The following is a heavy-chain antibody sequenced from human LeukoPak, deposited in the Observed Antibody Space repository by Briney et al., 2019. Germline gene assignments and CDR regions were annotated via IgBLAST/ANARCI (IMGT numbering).Heavy chain of an antibody. CDR2: IYYSGST. D-gene: IGHD2-2*01. Sequence: SETLSLTCTVSGGSISSSSYYWGWIRQPPRKGLEWIGSIYYSGSTYYNPSLKSRVTISVDKSKNQFSLKLSSVTAADTAVYYCARFDRPGYCSSTSCSPFWGQGTLVTVSS. J-gene: IGHJ4*02. CDR1: GGSISSSSYY. CDR3: ARFDRPGYCSSTSCSPF. V-gene: IGHV4-39*07.